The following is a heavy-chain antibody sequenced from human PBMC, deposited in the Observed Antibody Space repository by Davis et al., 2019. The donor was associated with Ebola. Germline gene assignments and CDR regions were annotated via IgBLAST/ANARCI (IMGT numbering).Heavy chain of an antibody. CDR3: ARRSAVDY. CDR1: EFTFSSYT. J-gene: IGHJ4*02. V-gene: IGHV3-30-3*01. CDR2: ISYDGSNK. Sequence: GGSLRLSCAASEFTFSSYTMGWVRQAPGKGLEWVAVISYDGSNKYYADSVKGRFTISRDNSKNTLYLQMNSLRAEDTAVYYCARRSAVDYWGQGTLVTVSS.